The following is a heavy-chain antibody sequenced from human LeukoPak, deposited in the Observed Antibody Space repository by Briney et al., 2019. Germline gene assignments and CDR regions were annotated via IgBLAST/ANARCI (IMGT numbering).Heavy chain of an antibody. CDR1: GGSISSYY. Sequence: SETLSLTCTVSGGSISSYYWSWIRQPPGKGLEWIGYIYYSGSTNYNPSLKSRVTISVDTSKNQFSLKLSSVTAADTAVYYCARAPRVRGPYFDYWGQGTLVTVSS. CDR2: IYYSGST. J-gene: IGHJ4*02. V-gene: IGHV4-59*01. D-gene: IGHD3-10*01. CDR3: ARAPRVRGPYFDY.